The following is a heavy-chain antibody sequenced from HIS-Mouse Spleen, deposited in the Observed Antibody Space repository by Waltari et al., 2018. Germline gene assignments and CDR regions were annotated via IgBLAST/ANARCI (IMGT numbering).Heavy chain of an antibody. V-gene: IGHV3-9*01. Sequence: EVQLVESGGGLVQPGRSLRLSCAASGFTFDDYAIHWVRQAPGKGLEWVSGISWNSGSIGYADSVKGRFTISRDNAKNSLYLQMNSLRAEDTALYYCAKDNDSSGYYFDYWGQGTLVTVSS. D-gene: IGHD3-22*01. CDR2: ISWNSGSI. CDR1: GFTFDDYA. CDR3: AKDNDSSGYYFDY. J-gene: IGHJ4*02.